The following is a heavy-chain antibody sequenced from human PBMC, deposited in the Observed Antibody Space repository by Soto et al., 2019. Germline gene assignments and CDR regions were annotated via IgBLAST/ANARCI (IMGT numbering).Heavy chain of an antibody. D-gene: IGHD6-13*01. CDR2: IIPIFGTA. Sequence: ASVKVSCKASGGTFGSYAISWVRQAPGQGLEWMGGIIPIFGTANYAQKFQGRVTITADESTSTAYVELSSLRSEDTAVYYCGRETRKDSSSWGFAQWGEGTLVTVSS. CDR1: GGTFGSYA. CDR3: GRETRKDSSSWGFAQ. V-gene: IGHV1-69*13. J-gene: IGHJ4*02.